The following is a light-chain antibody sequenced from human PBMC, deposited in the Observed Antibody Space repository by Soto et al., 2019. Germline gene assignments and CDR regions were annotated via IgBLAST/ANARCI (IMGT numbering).Light chain of an antibody. CDR1: QSVSSN. V-gene: IGKV3-15*01. J-gene: IGKJ2*01. CDR2: GAS. CDR3: QQSYIAPPLYT. Sequence: EIVMTQSPATLSVSPGERATLSCRASQSVSSNLAWYQQKPGQAPRLLIYGASTRATGIPARFSGSGSGTEFTLTISSLQSEDFATYYCQQSYIAPPLYTFGQGTKLEIK.